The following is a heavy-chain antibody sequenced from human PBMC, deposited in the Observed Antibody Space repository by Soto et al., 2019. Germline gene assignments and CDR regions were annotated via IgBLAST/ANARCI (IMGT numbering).Heavy chain of an antibody. CDR3: AVSEGKAAAGLYVSY. V-gene: IGHV1-58*01. Sequence: SVKVSCKASGFTFTSSAVQWVRQARGQRLEWIGWIVVGSGNTNYAQKFQERVTITGDMSTSTAYMELSSLRSEDTAVYYCAVSEGKAAAGLYVSYWGQGTLVTVSS. J-gene: IGHJ4*02. CDR1: GFTFTSSA. D-gene: IGHD6-13*01. CDR2: IVVGSGNT.